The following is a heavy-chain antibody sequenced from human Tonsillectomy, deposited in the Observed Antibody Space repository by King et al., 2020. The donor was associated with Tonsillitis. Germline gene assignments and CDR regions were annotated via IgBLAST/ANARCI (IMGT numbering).Heavy chain of an antibody. D-gene: IGHD3-16*02. Sequence: VQLVESGGGLVQPGGSLRLSCAASGFTFSTHAMSWVRQAPGKGLVWVSSIYSGGYSTYYADSVKGRFTISRDNSKNTVYLQLNSLRAEDTAVYYCAKEKRRFVWGNYLQPLFDYGGEGALVTVSS. CDR2: IYSGGYST. CDR3: AKEKRRFVWGNYLQPLFDY. J-gene: IGHJ4*02. CDR1: GFTFSTHA. V-gene: IGHV3-23*03.